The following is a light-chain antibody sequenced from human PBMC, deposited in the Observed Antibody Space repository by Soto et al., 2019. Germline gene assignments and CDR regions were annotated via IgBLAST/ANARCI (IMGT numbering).Light chain of an antibody. Sequence: QSALTRPASVSGSPGQSITISCTGTSSDVGSYDFVSWYQLRPGKAPKLIVFKVNGRPSGVSYRFSGSKSSNTASLTISGLQAEDEADYFCCSYSISTAYLFGTGTKVTVL. J-gene: IGLJ1*01. CDR1: SSDVGSYDF. V-gene: IGLV2-14*01. CDR3: CSYSISTAYL. CDR2: KVN.